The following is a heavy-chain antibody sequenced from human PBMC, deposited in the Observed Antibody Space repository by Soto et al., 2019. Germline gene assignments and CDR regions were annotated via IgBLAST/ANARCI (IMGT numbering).Heavy chain of an antibody. CDR1: GDSIIISDFY. Sequence: SETLSLTCTVSGDSIIISDFYWGWFRQPPGKGLEWIGSIFYLGSSYYNPSLKSRVTMSVDTSKNQFSLRLRSVTAADTALYFCARHSLALRKNNWFDPWGQGIMVTVSS. J-gene: IGHJ5*02. CDR3: ARHSLALRKNNWFDP. D-gene: IGHD3-3*02. V-gene: IGHV4-39*01. CDR2: IFYLGSS.